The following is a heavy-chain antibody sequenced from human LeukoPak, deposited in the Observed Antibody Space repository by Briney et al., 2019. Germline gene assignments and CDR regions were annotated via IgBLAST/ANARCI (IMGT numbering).Heavy chain of an antibody. CDR1: GYTFTSYY. V-gene: IGHV1-46*01. CDR2: INPSGGST. J-gene: IGHJ4*02. CDR3: ARAPKGHSSGYYYFDY. Sequence: GASVKVSCKASGYTFTSYYMHWVRQAPGQGLEWMGIINPSGGSTSYAQKFQGRVTMTRDMSTSTVYMELSSLRSEDTAVYYCARAPKGHSSGYYYFDYWGQGTLVTVSS. D-gene: IGHD3-22*01.